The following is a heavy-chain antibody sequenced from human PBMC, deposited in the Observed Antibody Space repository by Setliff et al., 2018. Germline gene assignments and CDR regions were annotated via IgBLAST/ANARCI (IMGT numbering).Heavy chain of an antibody. D-gene: IGHD6-19*01. J-gene: IGHJ6*03. CDR2: IYIGGSA. V-gene: IGHV4-4*07. CDR3: AREQWLDPQCYYYMDV. Sequence: SETLSLTCTVSGISISSYYWSWIRQPAGKGLEWIGHIYIGGSANYNPSLKSRVTMSIDTSKNKFSLKLNSVTAADMAVYYCAREQWLDPQCYYYMDVWAKGNTVTVSS. CDR1: GISISSYY.